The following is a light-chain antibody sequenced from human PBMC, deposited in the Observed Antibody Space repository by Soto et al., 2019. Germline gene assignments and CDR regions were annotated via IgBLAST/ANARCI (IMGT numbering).Light chain of an antibody. CDR1: QSVGSNY. CDR2: AAS. J-gene: IGKJ1*01. CDR3: QQYGTSPWT. Sequence: EIVLTQSPGTLSLSPGERATLSCRASQSVGSNYLAWYQQKPGQAPRVLIFAASSRASGIPDRFSGSGSGSDLTLTINRLEPEDFAVYYCQQYGTSPWTFGQGTKVEIK. V-gene: IGKV3-20*01.